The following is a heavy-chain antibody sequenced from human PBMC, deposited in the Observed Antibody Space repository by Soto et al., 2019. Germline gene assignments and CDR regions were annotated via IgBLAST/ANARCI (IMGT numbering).Heavy chain of an antibody. V-gene: IGHV4-30-4*01. J-gene: IGHJ4*02. CDR3: ARGFRRGSYYDILTGYYRFPYFDY. D-gene: IGHD3-9*01. Sequence: PSETLSLTCTVSGGSISSGDYYWSWIRQPPGKGLEWIGYIYYSGSTYYNPSLKSRVTISVDTSKNQFSLKLSSVTAADTAVYYCARGFRRGSYYDILTGYYRFPYFDYWGQGTLVTVSS. CDR2: IYYSGST. CDR1: GGSISSGDYY.